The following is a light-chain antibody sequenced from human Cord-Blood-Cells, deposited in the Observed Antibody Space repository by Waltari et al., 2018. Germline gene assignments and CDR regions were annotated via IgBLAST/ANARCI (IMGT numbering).Light chain of an antibody. CDR2: DAS. J-gene: IGKJ5*01. CDR3: QQRSNWPPIT. CDR1: QSVSSY. Sequence: EIVLTQSPATLSLSPGERATLPCRASQSVSSYLAGYQQKPGQAPRPLIYDASNRATGIPARFSGSGSGTDFTLTISSLEPEDFAVYYCQQRSNWPPITFGQGTRLEIK. V-gene: IGKV3-11*01.